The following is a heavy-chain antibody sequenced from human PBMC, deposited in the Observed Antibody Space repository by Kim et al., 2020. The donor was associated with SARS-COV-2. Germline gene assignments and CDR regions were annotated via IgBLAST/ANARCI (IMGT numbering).Heavy chain of an antibody. D-gene: IGHD3-16*01. CDR2: TDGGTT. V-gene: IGHV3-15*01. J-gene: IGHJ4*02. Sequence: TDGGTTDYAAPVKGRFTISRDDSKNTLYLQMNSLKTEDTAVYYCTTDLGRWGQGTLVTVSS. CDR3: TTDLGR.